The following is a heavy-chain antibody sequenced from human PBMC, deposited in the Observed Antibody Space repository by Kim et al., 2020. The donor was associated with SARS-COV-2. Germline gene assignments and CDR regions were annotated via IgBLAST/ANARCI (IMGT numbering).Heavy chain of an antibody. CDR1: GFTFSSCW. D-gene: IGHD6-19*01. Sequence: GGSLRLSCAASGFTFSSCWMHWVRQAPGKGLVWVSRINSDGTTTSYGDSVKGRFTLSRDNAKNTLYLQMNSLRAEDTAVYYCARRAYTSGWWYFDYWGQGTLVTVSS. V-gene: IGHV3-74*01. CDR2: INSDGTTT. J-gene: IGHJ4*02. CDR3: ARRAYTSGWWYFDY.